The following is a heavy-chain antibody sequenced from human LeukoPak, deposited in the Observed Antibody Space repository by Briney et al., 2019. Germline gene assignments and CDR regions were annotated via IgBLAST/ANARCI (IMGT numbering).Heavy chain of an antibody. Sequence: GGSLRLSCAASGVTVSNNCMTWVRQPPGKGLEWVSVIYSGGSTYYADSVKGRFTISRDNSKNTVYLQMNSLRAEDTAVYYCARDRPVTPLGYRGQGTLVTVSS. D-gene: IGHD3-16*01. CDR3: ARDRPVTPLGY. CDR2: IYSGGST. J-gene: IGHJ4*02. CDR1: GVTVSNNC. V-gene: IGHV3-53*01.